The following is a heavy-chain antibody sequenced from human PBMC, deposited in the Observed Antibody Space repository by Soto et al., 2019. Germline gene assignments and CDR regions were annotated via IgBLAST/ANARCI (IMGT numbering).Heavy chain of an antibody. CDR3: ARYCSSTSCYMDYYYYYGMDV. CDR1: GGTFSSYA. CDR2: IIPIFGTA. V-gene: IGHV1-69*13. Sequence: GASVKVSCKASGGTFSSYAISWVRQAPGQGLEWMGGIIPIFGTANYAQKFQGRVTITADESTSTAYMELSSLRSEDTAVYYCARYCSSTSCYMDYYYYYGMDVWGQGTTVTVSS. J-gene: IGHJ6*02. D-gene: IGHD2-2*02.